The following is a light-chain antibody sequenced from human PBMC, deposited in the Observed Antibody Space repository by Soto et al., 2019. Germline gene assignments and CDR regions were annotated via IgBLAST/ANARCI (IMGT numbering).Light chain of an antibody. Sequence: QPVLTQPPSASGSPRQSVTISCTGTSSDVGGYNYVSWYQQHPGKAPKLMIYEVSKRPSGVPDRFSGSKSGNTASLTVSGLQAEDEADYYCSSYAGSNNFNVFGTGTKLTVL. CDR1: SSDVGGYNY. J-gene: IGLJ1*01. V-gene: IGLV2-8*01. CDR3: SSYAGSNNFNV. CDR2: EVS.